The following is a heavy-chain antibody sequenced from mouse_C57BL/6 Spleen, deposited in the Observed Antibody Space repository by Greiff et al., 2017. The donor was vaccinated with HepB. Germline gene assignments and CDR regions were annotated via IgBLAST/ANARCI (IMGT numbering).Heavy chain of an antibody. CDR1: GYTFTSYW. CDR3: ARPHYYGSSYWYFDV. Sequence: QVQLKQPGAELVRPGTSVKLSCKASGYTFTSYWMHWVKQRPGQGLEWIGVIDPSDSYTNYNQKFKGKATLTVDTSSSTAYMQLSSLTSEDSAVYYCARPHYYGSSYWYFDVWGTGTTVTVSS. D-gene: IGHD1-1*01. J-gene: IGHJ1*03. CDR2: IDPSDSYT. V-gene: IGHV1-59*01.